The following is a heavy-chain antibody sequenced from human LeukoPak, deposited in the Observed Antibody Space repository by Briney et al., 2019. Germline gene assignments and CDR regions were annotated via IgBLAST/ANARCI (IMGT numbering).Heavy chain of an antibody. Sequence: GGSLRLSCAASGFTFSSYAMSWVRQAPGKGLEWVSAISGSGGSTYYADSVKGRFTISRDNSKNTLYLQMNSLRAEDTAVYYCAKAHRSALRFFQYYFDYWGQGTLVTVSS. CDR2: ISGSGGST. CDR1: GFTFSSYA. V-gene: IGHV3-23*01. D-gene: IGHD3-3*01. CDR3: AKAHRSALRFFQYYFDY. J-gene: IGHJ4*02.